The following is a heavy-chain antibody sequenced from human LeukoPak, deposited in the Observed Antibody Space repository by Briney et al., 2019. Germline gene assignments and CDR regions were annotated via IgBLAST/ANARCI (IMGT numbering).Heavy chain of an antibody. D-gene: IGHD4-17*01. Sequence: GGSLRLSCAASGFTFSSYAMHWVRQAPGKGLEWVAVISYDGSNKYYADSVKGRFTISRDNAKNSLYLQMNSLRAEDTALYYCARAPGEGWFDPWGQGTLVTVSS. V-gene: IGHV3-30-3*01. CDR3: ARAPGEGWFDP. CDR2: ISYDGSNK. CDR1: GFTFSSYA. J-gene: IGHJ5*02.